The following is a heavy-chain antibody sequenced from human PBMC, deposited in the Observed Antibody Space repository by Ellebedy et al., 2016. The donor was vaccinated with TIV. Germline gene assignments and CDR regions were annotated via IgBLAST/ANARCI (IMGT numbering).Heavy chain of an antibody. CDR3: ARGLPMGSSGCDY. CDR2: IDPYGTGI. Sequence: GESLKISCAASGFTFSTYWIHWVRQAPGKGLVWVSRIDPYGTGITYADSVKGRFTISRDNAENSLYLQMSSLRAEDSALYYCARGLPMGSSGCDYWGQGTLVTVSS. J-gene: IGHJ4*02. D-gene: IGHD6-19*01. CDR1: GFTFSTYW. V-gene: IGHV3-74*01.